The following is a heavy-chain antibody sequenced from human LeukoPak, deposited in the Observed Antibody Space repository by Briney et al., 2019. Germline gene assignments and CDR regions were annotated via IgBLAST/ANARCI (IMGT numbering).Heavy chain of an antibody. D-gene: IGHD2-21*01. Sequence: SETLSLTCTVSGVSISSSNSYWGWIRQPPGKGLEWIGSIYYSGKTYYNASLKSQVSISIDTSKNQFSLRLTSVAAADMAVYYCARQSGSRLLFLPGGERTLVTVSS. J-gene: IGHJ4*02. CDR2: IYYSGKT. V-gene: IGHV4-39*01. CDR1: GVSISSSNSY. CDR3: ARQSGSRLLFLP.